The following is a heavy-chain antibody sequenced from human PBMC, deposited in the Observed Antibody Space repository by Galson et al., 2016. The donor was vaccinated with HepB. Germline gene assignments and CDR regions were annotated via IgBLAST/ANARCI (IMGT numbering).Heavy chain of an antibody. V-gene: IGHV3-30*18. D-gene: IGHD3-9*01. Sequence: SLRLSCAASGFTFSSYGMHWVRQAPGKGLEWVAVILHDGTTKYYADSVKGRFTISRDNSKNTLYLQMNSLGAEDTAVYYCAKPLGDVLTGPFDYWGQGTLVTVSS. J-gene: IGHJ4*02. CDR3: AKPLGDVLTGPFDY. CDR2: ILHDGTTK. CDR1: GFTFSSYG.